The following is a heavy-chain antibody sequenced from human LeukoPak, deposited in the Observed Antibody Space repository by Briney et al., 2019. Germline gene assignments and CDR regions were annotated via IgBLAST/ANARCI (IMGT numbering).Heavy chain of an antibody. V-gene: IGHV6-1*01. D-gene: IGHD1-26*01. CDR3: ARSGGTPSGNYERATLDY. J-gene: IGHJ4*02. CDR2: TYYRSKWYN. CDR1: GDSVSSNGAA. Sequence: SQTLSLTCDISGDSVSSNGAAWNWIRQSPSRGLEWLGRTYYRSKWYNDYAVPLESRMTINADTSKNHFSLQLNSVTPDDTAVYYCARSGGTPSGNYERATLDYWGQGTLVTVSS.